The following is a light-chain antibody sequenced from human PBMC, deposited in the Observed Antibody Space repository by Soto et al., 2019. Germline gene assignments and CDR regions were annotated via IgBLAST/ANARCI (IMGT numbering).Light chain of an antibody. V-gene: IGLV7-46*01. CDR2: DTN. CDR3: LLSYSAAVV. J-gene: IGLJ2*01. Sequence: QAVVTQDPSLTVSPGGTVTLTCGSNTGAVTSGHYPSWFRQKPGQAPRTLIYDTNNKQSWTPARFSGSLLGGKAALTLSGAQPEDEADYYCLLSYSAAVVFGGGTQLTVL. CDR1: TGAVTSGHY.